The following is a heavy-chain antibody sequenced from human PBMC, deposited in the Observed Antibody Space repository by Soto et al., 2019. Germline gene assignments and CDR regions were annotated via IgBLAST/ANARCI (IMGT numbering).Heavy chain of an antibody. CDR1: GGSVTSGDQY. Sequence: SETLSLTCTVTGGSVTSGDQYWTWIRHRPGEGLEWFGYINHRGSLYYNPSLKSRVSMSADTSKNQFSLNLSSVTAADTAVYYCARELPQRQGRNMDVWGQGTTVTVSS. V-gene: IGHV4-31*03. CDR2: INHRGSL. D-gene: IGHD1-1*01. CDR3: ARELPQRQGRNMDV. J-gene: IGHJ6*02.